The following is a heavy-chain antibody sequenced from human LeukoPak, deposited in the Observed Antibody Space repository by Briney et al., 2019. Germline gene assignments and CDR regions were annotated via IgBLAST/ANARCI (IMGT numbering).Heavy chain of an antibody. V-gene: IGHV4-4*07. J-gene: IGHJ4*02. D-gene: IGHD2-15*01. CDR2: IYTSGST. CDR3: AGERVVVVAAKRGRYFDY. Sequence: SETLSLTCTVSGGSISSYYWSWIRQPAGKGLEWIGRIYTSGSTNYNPSLKSRVTMSVDTSKNQFSLKLSSVTAADTAVYYCAGERVVVVAAKRGRYFDYWGQGTLVTVSS. CDR1: GGSISSYY.